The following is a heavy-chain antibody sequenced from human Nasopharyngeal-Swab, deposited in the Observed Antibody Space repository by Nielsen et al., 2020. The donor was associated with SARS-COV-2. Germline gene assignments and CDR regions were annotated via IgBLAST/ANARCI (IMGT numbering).Heavy chain of an antibody. CDR3: ARVSVAGQEYFHH. V-gene: IGHV3-21*01. D-gene: IGHD6-19*01. CDR2: ISSSSGYI. J-gene: IGHJ1*01. CDR1: GFGFSAHY. Sequence: GGSLRLSCAASGFGFSAHYMDWVRQAPGKGLEWVSSISSSSGYIYYADSVKGRFTISRDNARNSLFLQMNSLRAEDTAVYYCARVSVAGQEYFHHWGQGTLVTVSS.